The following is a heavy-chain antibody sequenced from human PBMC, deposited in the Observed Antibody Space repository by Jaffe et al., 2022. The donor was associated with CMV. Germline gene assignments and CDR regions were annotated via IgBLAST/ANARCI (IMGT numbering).Heavy chain of an antibody. V-gene: IGHV5-10-1*03. Sequence: EVQLVQSGAEVKKPGESLRISCEGSGYSFTNYWISWVRQMPGKGLEWMGKIDPIDSYTNYSPSFQGHVTISVDKSISTAYLQWSGLKASDTAIYYCARHAGSSSYYYYMDVWGKGTTVTVSS. CDR2: IDPIDSYT. CDR1: GYSFTNYW. J-gene: IGHJ6*03. D-gene: IGHD6-13*01. CDR3: ARHAGSSSYYYYMDV.